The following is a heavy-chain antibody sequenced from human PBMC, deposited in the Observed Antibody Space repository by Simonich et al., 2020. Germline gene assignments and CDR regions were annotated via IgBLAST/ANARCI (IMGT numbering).Heavy chain of an antibody. D-gene: IGHD1-1*01. CDR2: IYSGGRT. J-gene: IGHJ4*02. CDR3: ARWTATGYYFDY. V-gene: IGHV3-53*01. CDR1: GFTVRWKY. Sequence: EVQLVESGGGLIQPGGSLSLSCAASGFTVRWKYMSWVRQAPGKGMYVVAVIYSGGRTYYADSVKGRFTIARDNSKNTLYLQINSLRAEDTAVYYCARWTATGYYFDYWGQGTLVTVSS.